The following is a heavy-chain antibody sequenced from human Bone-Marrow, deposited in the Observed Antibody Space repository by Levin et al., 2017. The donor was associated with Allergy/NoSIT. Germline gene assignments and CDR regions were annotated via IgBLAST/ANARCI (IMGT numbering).Heavy chain of an antibody. V-gene: IGHV3-53*01. CDR1: GFTVSSNY. J-gene: IGHJ3*02. CDR3: ARDLLSCSGGSCYYETDGFDI. D-gene: IGHD2-15*01. Sequence: GESLKISCAASGFTVSSNYMSWVRQAPGKGLEWVSVIYSGGSTYYADSVKGRFTISRDNSKNTLYLQMNSLRAEDTAVYYCARDLLSCSGGSCYYETDGFDIWGQGTMVTVSS. CDR2: IYSGGST.